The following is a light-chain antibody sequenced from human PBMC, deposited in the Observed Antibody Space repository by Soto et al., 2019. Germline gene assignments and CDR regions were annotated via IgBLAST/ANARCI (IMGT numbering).Light chain of an antibody. CDR1: SSDVGGYNY. V-gene: IGLV2-11*01. CDR2: DVS. Sequence: QSALTQPRSVSGSPGQSVTISCTGTSSDVGGYNYVSWYQQHPGKAPKLMIYDVSKRPSGVPDRFSGSKSGYTASLTISGLQAEDEADYYCCSYAGSYTYVFGTGTQLNVL. CDR3: CSYAGSYTYV. J-gene: IGLJ1*01.